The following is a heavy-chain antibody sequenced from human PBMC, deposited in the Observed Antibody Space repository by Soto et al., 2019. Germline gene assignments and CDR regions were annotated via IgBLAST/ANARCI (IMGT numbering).Heavy chain of an antibody. J-gene: IGHJ4*02. CDR1: GGTFSSYA. V-gene: IGHV1-69*13. CDR2: IIPIFGTA. D-gene: IGHD6-6*01. CDR3: ARVPMTGIAARLEVPGPFDY. Sequence: SVKVSCKASGGTFSSYAISWVRQAPGQGLEWMGGIIPIFGTANYAQKFQGRVTITADESTSTAYMELSSLRSEDTAVYYCARVPMTGIAARLEVPGPFDYWGQGTLVTVSS.